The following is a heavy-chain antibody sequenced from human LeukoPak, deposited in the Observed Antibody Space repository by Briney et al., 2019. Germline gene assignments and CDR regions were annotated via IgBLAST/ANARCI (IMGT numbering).Heavy chain of an antibody. D-gene: IGHD6-19*01. Sequence: GGSLRLSCAVSGFTFRSYAMSWVRHTPGKGLEWVSAVSGSGATTYYADSVKGRFTISRDNSKNTLYLQLNSLRAEDTAVYYCARGGRAYSSGWFSPGRNWFDPWGQGTLVTVSS. CDR3: ARGGRAYSSGWFSPGRNWFDP. V-gene: IGHV3-23*01. CDR2: VSGSGATT. J-gene: IGHJ5*02. CDR1: GFTFRSYA.